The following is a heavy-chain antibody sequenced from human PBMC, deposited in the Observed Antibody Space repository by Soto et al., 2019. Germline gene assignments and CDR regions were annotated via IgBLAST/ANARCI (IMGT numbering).Heavy chain of an antibody. CDR2: ISGSGGST. CDR1: GFTFGAYA. D-gene: IGHD3-10*01. V-gene: IGHV3-23*01. Sequence: GGSLRLSCAASGFTFGAYAVSWVRQAPGKGLEWVSGISGSGGSTYYADSVKGRFTISRDNSKSTLYLQVISLRAEDTALYYCAKDMYYYGSDGAPFDYWGQGTLVTVSS. J-gene: IGHJ4*02. CDR3: AKDMYYYGSDGAPFDY.